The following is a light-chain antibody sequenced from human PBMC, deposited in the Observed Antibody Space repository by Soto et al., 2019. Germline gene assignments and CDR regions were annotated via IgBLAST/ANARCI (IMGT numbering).Light chain of an antibody. CDR3: QQSYSTPRT. Sequence: ESQMTQSPSSLSASVEDRVIITCRASQSISNHLNWYQQKPGKAPKLLIFAASSLQSGVPSRFSGSRSGPDFTLTISSPQPEDFATYYCQQSYSTPRTFGQGTKVDIK. V-gene: IGKV1-39*01. J-gene: IGKJ1*01. CDR1: QSISNH. CDR2: AAS.